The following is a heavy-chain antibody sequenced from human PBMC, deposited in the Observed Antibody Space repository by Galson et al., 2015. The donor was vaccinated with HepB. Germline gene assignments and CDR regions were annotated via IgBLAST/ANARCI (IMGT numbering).Heavy chain of an antibody. J-gene: IGHJ6*03. CDR2: FRMKVNSHVT. V-gene: IGHV3-73*01. CDR1: GFRFMGSA. D-gene: IGHD2-21*01. Sequence: SLRPPCAAPGFRFMGSAMEWVRQAPGKGLEWLGRFRMKVNSHVTPYGESATGRFTISRHDSEHTGYLQLNSLKTEDSAIYYSIRLPERYCGHSSCSYYLYYYMDVWGKGTTVTVSS. CDR3: IRLPERYCGHSSCSYYLYYYMDV.